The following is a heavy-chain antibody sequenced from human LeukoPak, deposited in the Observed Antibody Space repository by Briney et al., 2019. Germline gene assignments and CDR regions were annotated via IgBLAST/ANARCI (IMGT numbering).Heavy chain of an antibody. CDR3: ARHAYYDTSGYYYVDY. Sequence: SETLSLTCTVSGGSISSGGYYWSWIRQHPGKGLEWIGYIYYSGSTYYNPSLKSRVTMSVDTSKNQFSLKLSSVTAADTAVYYCARHAYYDTSGYYYVDYWGQGTLVTVSS. V-gene: IGHV4-31*03. D-gene: IGHD3-22*01. CDR2: IYYSGST. J-gene: IGHJ4*02. CDR1: GGSISSGGYY.